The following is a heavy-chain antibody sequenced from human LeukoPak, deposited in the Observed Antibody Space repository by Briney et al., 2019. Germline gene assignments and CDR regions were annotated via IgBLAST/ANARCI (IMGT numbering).Heavy chain of an antibody. CDR1: GFTVSSNY. CDR3: ASSHCTAGSCNWFDP. D-gene: IGHD2-8*02. Sequence: GGSLRLSCAASGFTVSSNYMSWVRQAPGKGLEWVSFMYRGDRTYYADSVKGRFTMSRDDMKKTVYLQMGSLRAEDTAVYYCASSHCTAGSCNWFDPWGQGTLVTVSP. J-gene: IGHJ5*02. V-gene: IGHV3-66*01. CDR2: MYRGDRT.